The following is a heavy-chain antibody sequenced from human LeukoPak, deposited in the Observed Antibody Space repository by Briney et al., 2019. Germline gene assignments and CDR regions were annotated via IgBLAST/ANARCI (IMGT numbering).Heavy chain of an antibody. D-gene: IGHD3-10*01. CDR2: ISAYNGNT. V-gene: IGHV1-18*01. J-gene: IGHJ4*02. Sequence: GASVKVSCNASGYTFTRYGPNWVRQAPGQGLEWMGWISAYNGNTNYAQKLQGRVTMTTDTSTSTAYMELRSLRSDDTAVYYCAIVGRLSDRYYFYYRGQGTLVTVSS. CDR3: AIVGRLSDRYYFYY. CDR1: GYTFTRYG.